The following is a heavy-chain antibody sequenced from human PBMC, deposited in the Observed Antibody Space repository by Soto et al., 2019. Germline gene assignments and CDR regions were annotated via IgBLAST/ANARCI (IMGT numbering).Heavy chain of an antibody. V-gene: IGHV3-30-3*01. CDR2: ISYDGSNK. J-gene: IGHJ4*02. CDR3: ARERSRLDY. CDR1: GFTFSDYS. Sequence: QVQLVESGGGVVQPGRSLRLSCAASGFTFSDYSMHWVRQAPGKGLEWVADISYDGSNKYYADSVKGRFTISRDNSKNTLYLQMDNLRADDTALYYCARERSRLDYWGQGTLVTVSS.